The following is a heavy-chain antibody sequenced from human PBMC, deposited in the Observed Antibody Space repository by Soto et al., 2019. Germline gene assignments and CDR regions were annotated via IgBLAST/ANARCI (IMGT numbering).Heavy chain of an antibody. D-gene: IGHD6-19*01. Sequence: GGPLRLSCAVSGFTVSSNYMSWVRQAPGKGLEWVSVIYSSGSTYYADSVKGRFTISRDNSKNTLYLQMNSLRAEDTAVYYCAKDLQFSGWLSAQTFDYWGQGTQVTVSS. CDR1: GFTVSSNY. V-gene: IGHV3-53*01. CDR3: AKDLQFSGWLSAQTFDY. J-gene: IGHJ4*02. CDR2: IYSSGST.